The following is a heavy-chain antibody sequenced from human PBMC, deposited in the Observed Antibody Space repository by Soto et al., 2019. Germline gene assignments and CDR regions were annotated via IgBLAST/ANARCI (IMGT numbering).Heavy chain of an antibody. V-gene: IGHV1-2*02. CDR1: GYTFTGYY. J-gene: IGHJ6*02. Sequence: ASVKVSCKASGYTFTGYYMHWVRQAPGQGLEWMGWINPNSGGTNYAQKFQGRVTMARDTSISTVYLELSRLRSDDTAVYYCARGGRRLRLPMYGLDVWGQGTTVTVSS. CDR3: ARGGRRLRLPMYGLDV. CDR2: INPNSGGT. D-gene: IGHD4-17*01.